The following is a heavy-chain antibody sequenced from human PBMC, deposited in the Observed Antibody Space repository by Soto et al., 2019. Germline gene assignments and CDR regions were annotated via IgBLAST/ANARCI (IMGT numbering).Heavy chain of an antibody. CDR1: GYTFTSYD. J-gene: IGHJ6*02. CDR3: ARFSSWYFSNGMDV. Sequence: SVKVSCKASGYTFTSYDINWVRQATGQRLEWMGWMNPNSGNTGYAQKFQGRVTMTRNTSISTACMELSSLRSEDTAVYYCARFSSWYFSNGMDVWGQGTTVNVS. CDR2: MNPNSGNT. D-gene: IGHD6-13*01. V-gene: IGHV1-8*01.